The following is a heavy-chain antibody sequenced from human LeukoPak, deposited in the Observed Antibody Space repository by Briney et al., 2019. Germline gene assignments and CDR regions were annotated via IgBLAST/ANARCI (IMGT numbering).Heavy chain of an antibody. CDR3: ARGDFWSGSYYFDY. CDR2: IYYSGST. Sequence: SETLSLTCSVSGDSISSGRYYWGWIRQPPGKGLEWIGSIYYSGSTYYNPSLKSRVTISVDTSKNQFSLKLSSVTAADTAVYYCARGDFWSGSYYFDYWGQGTLVTVSS. J-gene: IGHJ4*02. D-gene: IGHD3-3*01. CDR1: GDSISSGRYY. V-gene: IGHV4-39*01.